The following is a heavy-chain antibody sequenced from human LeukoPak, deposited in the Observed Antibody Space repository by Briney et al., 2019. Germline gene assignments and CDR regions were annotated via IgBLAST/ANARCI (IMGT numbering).Heavy chain of an antibody. Sequence: GGSLRLSCAASGFTFSSYGMHWVRQAPGKGLEWVAVISYDGSNKYYADSVKGRFTISRDNSKNTLYLQMNSLRAEDTAVYYCAKDRDGGAAVDYRGQGTLVTVSS. D-gene: IGHD6-13*01. CDR1: GFTFSSYG. J-gene: IGHJ4*02. V-gene: IGHV3-30*18. CDR2: ISYDGSNK. CDR3: AKDRDGGAAVDY.